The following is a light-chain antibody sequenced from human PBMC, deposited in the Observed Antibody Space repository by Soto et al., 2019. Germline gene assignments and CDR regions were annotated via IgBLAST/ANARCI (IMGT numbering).Light chain of an antibody. CDR1: QDINIY. CDR2: DAS. Sequence: DIQMTQSPSSLSAFVGDRVTITCQASQDINIYLNWYQQRPGKAPKLLIYDASNLATGVPSRFSGGGSETDFTFTISRLQPEDTATYYCQQYGNLPLSFGGGIKVEIK. V-gene: IGKV1-33*01. CDR3: QQYGNLPLS. J-gene: IGKJ4*01.